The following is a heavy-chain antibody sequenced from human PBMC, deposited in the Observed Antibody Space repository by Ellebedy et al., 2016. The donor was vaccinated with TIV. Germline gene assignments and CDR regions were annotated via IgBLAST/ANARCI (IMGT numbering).Heavy chain of an antibody. CDR2: MSSDGAHT. J-gene: IGHJ4*02. V-gene: IGHV3-11*06. CDR1: GFTFGDFY. CDR3: AREYGRTGGYDY. D-gene: IGHD2-8*02. Sequence: GGSLRLXCTVSGFTFGDFYISWVRRAPGKGLEWISYMSSDGAHTDSADSVKGRFTISRDNAKNSLFLQMNSLRTEDTAVYYCAREYGRTGGYDYWGQGTLVTVSS.